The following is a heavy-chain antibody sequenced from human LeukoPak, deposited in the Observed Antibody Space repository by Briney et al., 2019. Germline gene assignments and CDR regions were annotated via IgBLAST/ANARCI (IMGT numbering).Heavy chain of an antibody. Sequence: PGGSLRLSCAASGFTFNNFVMNWLRQAPGKGLEWVSSISGDGGGTYYDDSVKGRFTISRDNSNSTLYLQMNRLRVDDTAIYCAKGLDGSGSYSPLDYWGQGTLVTVSS. CDR1: GFTFNNFV. CDR2: ISGDGGGT. CDR3: AKGLDGSGSYSPLDY. J-gene: IGHJ4*02. D-gene: IGHD3-10*01. V-gene: IGHV3-23*01.